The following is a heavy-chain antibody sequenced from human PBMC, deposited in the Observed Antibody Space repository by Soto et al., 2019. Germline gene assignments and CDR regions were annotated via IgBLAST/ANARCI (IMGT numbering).Heavy chain of an antibody. CDR3: ASQHSSGWYTLGY. CDR1: GGSISSDY. D-gene: IGHD6-19*01. CDR2: IYYSGST. J-gene: IGHJ4*02. Sequence: QVQLQESGPGLVKPSETLSLTCTVSGGSISSDYWSWIRQPPGKGLEWIGYIYYSGSTNYNPSLKSRVTISVDTSKNQFSLKLSSVTAADTAVYYCASQHSSGWYTLGYWGQGTMVTVSS. V-gene: IGHV4-59*08.